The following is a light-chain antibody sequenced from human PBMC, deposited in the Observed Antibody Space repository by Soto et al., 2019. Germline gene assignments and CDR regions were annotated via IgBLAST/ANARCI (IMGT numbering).Light chain of an antibody. CDR3: KQYYSTPNT. V-gene: IGKV4-1*01. CDR1: QSVLYSSNNKNY. Sequence: DIVMTQSPDSLAVSLGERATINCKSSQSVLYSSNNKNYLAWYQQKPGQPPKLLIYWSSTRKSGVPDRFSGSGSGPDFTLTISSLQAEDGAVYYCKQYYSTPNTFGQGTKLEIK. J-gene: IGKJ2*01. CDR2: WSS.